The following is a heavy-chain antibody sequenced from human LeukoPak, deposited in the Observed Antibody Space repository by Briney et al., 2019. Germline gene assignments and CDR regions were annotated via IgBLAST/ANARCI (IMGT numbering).Heavy chain of an antibody. CDR3: AKAQRLLLEGPDY. J-gene: IGHJ4*02. Sequence: GGSLRLSCAASGFTFSSYGMHWVRQAPGMGLEWVAFIRYDGSNKYYADSVKGRFTISRDNSKNTLYLQMNSLRAEDTAVYYCAKAQRLLLEGPDYWGQGTLVTVSS. V-gene: IGHV3-30*02. CDR2: IRYDGSNK. CDR1: GFTFSSYG. D-gene: IGHD6-25*01.